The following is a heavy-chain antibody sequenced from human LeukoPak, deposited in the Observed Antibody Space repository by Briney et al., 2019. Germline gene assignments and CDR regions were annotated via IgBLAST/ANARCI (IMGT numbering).Heavy chain of an antibody. Sequence: SETLSLTCTVSGASISHYYWSWIRQSPAKGLEWMGHIHTSGGSTYYPSLKSRLTMSIDTSRNQLSLKLTSVTAADTAVYFCARLGSYHDFWGQGALVTVSS. V-gene: IGHV4-4*09. D-gene: IGHD1-26*01. CDR1: GASISHYY. J-gene: IGHJ4*02. CDR3: ARLGSYHDF. CDR2: IHTSGGS.